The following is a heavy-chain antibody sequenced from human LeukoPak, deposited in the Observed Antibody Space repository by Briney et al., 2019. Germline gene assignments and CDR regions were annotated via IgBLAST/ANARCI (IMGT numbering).Heavy chain of an antibody. CDR2: IYHSGST. CDR3: ARRSEFDNTHYHYFDY. D-gene: IGHD2-15*01. V-gene: IGHV4-39*01. J-gene: IGHJ4*02. Sequence: PSETLSLTCTVSGGSIDSRSYYWDWIRQAPGKGLEWIGTIYHSGSTEYNPSLKSRVAIFVDTSKNQFSLILHSVAAADTAVYYCARRSEFDNTHYHYFDYWSQGALVTVSS. CDR1: GGSIDSRSYY.